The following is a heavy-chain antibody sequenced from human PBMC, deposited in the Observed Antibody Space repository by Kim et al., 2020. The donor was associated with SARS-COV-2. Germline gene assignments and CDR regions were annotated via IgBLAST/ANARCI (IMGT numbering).Heavy chain of an antibody. V-gene: IGHV3-15*01. CDR2: IKSKTDGGTS. CDR1: GFTFSNAW. Sequence: GGSLRLSCAASGFTFSNAWMSWVRQAPGKGLEWVAGIKSKTDGGTSDYAAPVKGRFTISRDDSKNTLYLQMNSLKTEATAVYYCATGGNLRRLHYYGKDIWGQGTTVTVSS. D-gene: IGHD1-1*01. J-gene: IGHJ6*02. CDR3: ATGGNLRRLHYYGKDI.